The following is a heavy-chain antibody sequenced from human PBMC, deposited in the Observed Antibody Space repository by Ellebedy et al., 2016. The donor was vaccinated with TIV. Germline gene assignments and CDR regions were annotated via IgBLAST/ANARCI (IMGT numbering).Heavy chain of an antibody. Sequence: ASVKVSXXASGHLFTTYGIHWVRQAPGQRLEWMGWINTGNGNTKYSQKLQGRVTITRDTSATTAYMELRNLRSDDTAVYYCARPRTWELNDAFDLWGQGTMVTVSS. V-gene: IGHV1-3*04. J-gene: IGHJ3*01. CDR3: ARPRTWELNDAFDL. CDR2: INTGNGNT. CDR1: GHLFTTYG. D-gene: IGHD1-26*01.